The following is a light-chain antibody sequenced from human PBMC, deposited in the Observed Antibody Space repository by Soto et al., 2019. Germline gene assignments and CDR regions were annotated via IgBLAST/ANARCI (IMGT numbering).Light chain of an antibody. CDR3: HQYGTSPLT. J-gene: IGKJ4*01. CDR2: GAS. Sequence: EIVLTQSPRTLSLSPGESATLSCTASQSVRSNSLAWYQQKPGQAPRLLMFGASGRATGTPPRFSGRGSGTGFTLTISRLEPEDFAVYYCHQYGTSPLTFGGGTKVDI. CDR1: QSVRSNS. V-gene: IGKV3-20*01.